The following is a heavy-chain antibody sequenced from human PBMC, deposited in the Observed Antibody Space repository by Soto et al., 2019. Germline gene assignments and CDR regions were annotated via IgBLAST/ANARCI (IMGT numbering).Heavy chain of an antibody. J-gene: IGHJ5*02. CDR3: ARDMYSRDDFVKGFEP. CDR2: ISHDGINK. CDR1: GFSFSSYA. V-gene: IGHV3-30-3*01. Sequence: QVRLVESGGGVVQPGRSLRLSCTASGFSFSSYAMYWFRQPPGKGLEWVAVISHDGINKHYADSVKGRITVSRDNSNHSLDLQLNSLRGEDTAMYYCARDMYSRDDFVKGFEPGGKGTLVTVSS. D-gene: IGHD6-13*01.